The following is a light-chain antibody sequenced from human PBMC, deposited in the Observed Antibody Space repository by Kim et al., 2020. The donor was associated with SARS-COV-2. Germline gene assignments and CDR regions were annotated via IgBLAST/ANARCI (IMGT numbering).Light chain of an antibody. V-gene: IGLV3-10*01. CDR3: YSTDSSGSQRV. J-gene: IGLJ3*02. Sequence: SPGQTARITCSGDALPKKYAFWYQQKSGQAPVLVIYEDRKRPSGIPERFSASTSGTTATLTINGAQVEDEADYSCYSTDSSGSQRVFGGGTQLTVL. CDR2: EDR. CDR1: ALPKKY.